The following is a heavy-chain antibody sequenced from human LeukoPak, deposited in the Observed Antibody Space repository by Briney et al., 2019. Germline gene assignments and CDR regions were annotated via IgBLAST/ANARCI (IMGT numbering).Heavy chain of an antibody. V-gene: IGHV3-7*03. D-gene: IGHD3-16*02. CDR3: ARIDTSRGVIARFDS. CDR1: GFTFSNYW. Sequence: GGSLRLSCAASGFTFSNYWMSWVRQAPGKGLEWVANIKQDGSEKYYVDSVKGRFTISRDNAENSPYLQMNSLRAEDTAVYYCARIDTSRGVIARFDSWGQGVLVTVFS. CDR2: IKQDGSEK. J-gene: IGHJ4*02.